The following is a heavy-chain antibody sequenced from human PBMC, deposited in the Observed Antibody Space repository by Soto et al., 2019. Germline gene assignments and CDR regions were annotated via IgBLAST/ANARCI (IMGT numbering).Heavy chain of an antibody. D-gene: IGHD2-2*01. Sequence: QVQLVESRGGVVQPGRSLRLSCAASGFTFSSYAMHWVRQAPGKGLEWVAVISYDGSNKYYADSVKGRFTISRDNSKNTLYLQMNSLRAEDTAVYYCARESGYQLLYYYYGMDAWGQGTTVTVSS. CDR3: ARESGYQLLYYYYGMDA. J-gene: IGHJ6*02. CDR1: GFTFSSYA. V-gene: IGHV3-30-3*01. CDR2: ISYDGSNK.